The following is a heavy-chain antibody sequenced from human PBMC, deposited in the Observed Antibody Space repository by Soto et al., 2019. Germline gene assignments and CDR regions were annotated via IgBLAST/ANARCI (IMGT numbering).Heavy chain of an antibody. V-gene: IGHV3-53*04. D-gene: IGHD3-10*01. Sequence: GGSLRLSCAASGFTVSSNYMSWVRQAPGKGLEWVSVIYSGGSTYYADSVKGRFTISRHNSKNTLYLQMNSLRAEDTAVYYCARLPTYGSGNTGYWGQGTLVTGSS. J-gene: IGHJ4*02. CDR3: ARLPTYGSGNTGY. CDR1: GFTVSSNY. CDR2: IYSGGST.